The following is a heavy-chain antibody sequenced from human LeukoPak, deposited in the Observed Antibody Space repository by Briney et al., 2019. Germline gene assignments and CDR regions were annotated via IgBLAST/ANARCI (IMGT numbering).Heavy chain of an antibody. CDR2: IIPIFGTA. J-gene: IGHJ3*02. V-gene: IGHV1-69*13. CDR3: AREIDQSSGHDAFDI. D-gene: IGHD6-25*01. CDR1: GGTFSSYA. Sequence: ASVKVSCKASGGTFSSYAISWVRQAPGQGLEWMGGIIPIFGTANYAQKFQGRVTITADESTSTAYMELSSLRSEDTAVYYCAREIDQSSGHDAFDIWGQGTMVTVSS.